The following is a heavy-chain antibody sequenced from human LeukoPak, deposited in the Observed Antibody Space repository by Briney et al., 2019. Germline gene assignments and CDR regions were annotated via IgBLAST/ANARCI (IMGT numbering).Heavy chain of an antibody. CDR2: IYSGGST. CDR3: ARDLWGAGAGFDP. Sequence: GGSLRLSCAASGFTVSSNYMSWVRQAPGKGLEWVSVIYSGGSTYYADSVKGRFTISRDNSKNTLYLQMNSLRAEDTAVYYCARDLWGAGAGFDPWGQGTLVTVSS. CDR1: GFTVSSNY. J-gene: IGHJ5*02. V-gene: IGHV3-53*01. D-gene: IGHD1-26*01.